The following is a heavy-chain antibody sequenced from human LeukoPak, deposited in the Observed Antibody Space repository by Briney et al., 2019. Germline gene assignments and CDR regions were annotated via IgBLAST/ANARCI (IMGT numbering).Heavy chain of an antibody. V-gene: IGHV1-3*01. CDR2: INAGNGNT. J-gene: IGHJ6*03. CDR3: ARSRLSREIVAYYYYYMDV. CDR1: GYTFTSYA. Sequence: ASVKVSCKASGYTFTSYAMHWVRQAPGQRLEWMGWINAGNGNTKYSQKFQGRVTITRDTSASTAYMELSRLRSDDTAVYYCARSRLSREIVAYYYYYMDVWGKGTTVTVSS. D-gene: IGHD3-16*02.